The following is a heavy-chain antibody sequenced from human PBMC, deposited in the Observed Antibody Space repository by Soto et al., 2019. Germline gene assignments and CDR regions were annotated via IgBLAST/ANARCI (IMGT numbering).Heavy chain of an antibody. D-gene: IGHD3-10*01. CDR3: ARALRLSWFGELLTKSPYYYRMDV. CDR2: ISYDGSNK. CDR1: GFTFSSYA. V-gene: IGHV3-30-3*01. J-gene: IGHJ6*02. Sequence: PGGSLRLSCAASGFTFSSYAMHWVRQAPGKGLEWVAVISYDGSNKYYADSVKGRFTISRDNSKNTLYLQMNSLRAEDTAVYYCARALRLSWFGELLTKSPYYYRMDVWGQGTTVTVSS.